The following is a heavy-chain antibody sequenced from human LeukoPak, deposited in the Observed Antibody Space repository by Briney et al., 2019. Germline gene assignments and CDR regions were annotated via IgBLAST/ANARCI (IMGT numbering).Heavy chain of an antibody. Sequence: SETLSLTCAVYGGSFSGYYWSWIRQPPGKGLEWIGEINHSGSTNYNPSLKSRVTISVDTSKNQFSLKLSSVTAADTAVYYCARFYYDSRGSAAGRDYGARETLLTVPS. V-gene: IGHV4-34*01. CDR1: GGSFSGYY. CDR3: ARFYYDSRGSAAGRDY. D-gene: IGHD3-22*01. CDR2: INHSGST. J-gene: IGHJ4*02.